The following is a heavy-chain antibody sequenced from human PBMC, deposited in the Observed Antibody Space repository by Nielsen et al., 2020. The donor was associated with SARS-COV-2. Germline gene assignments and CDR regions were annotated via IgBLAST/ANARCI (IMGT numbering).Heavy chain of an antibody. CDR1: GFTFSSYG. CDR3: AKDRMVRGVNHWFDY. D-gene: IGHD3-10*01. CDR2: ISNDGNDK. J-gene: IGHJ4*02. V-gene: IGHV3-30*18. Sequence: GESLKISCAASGFTFSSYGMHWVRQAPGKGLEWVAVISNDGNDKYYTDSVKGRFTISRDNSKNTLYLQMNSLRAEDTAVYYCAKDRMVRGVNHWFDYWGQGTLVTVSS.